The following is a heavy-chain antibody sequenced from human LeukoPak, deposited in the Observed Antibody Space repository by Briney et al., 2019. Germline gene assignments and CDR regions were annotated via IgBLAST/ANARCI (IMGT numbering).Heavy chain of an antibody. CDR1: GGSISPYY. V-gene: IGHV4-59*08. Sequence: PSETLSLTCTVSGGSISPYYWTWIRQPPGKGLEWIVYITYSGSTNYNPSLKSRVTISVDTSHNQFSLKLNSVTAADAAVYYCARHGGSWSLDLWGRGSLVTVSS. J-gene: IGHJ2*01. D-gene: IGHD1-26*01. CDR2: ITYSGST. CDR3: ARHGGSWSLDL.